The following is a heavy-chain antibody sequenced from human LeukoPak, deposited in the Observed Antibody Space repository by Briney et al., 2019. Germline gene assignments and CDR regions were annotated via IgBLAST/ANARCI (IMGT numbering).Heavy chain of an antibody. V-gene: IGHV3-21*04. D-gene: IGHD6-13*01. CDR2: ISSSSSYI. J-gene: IGHJ3*02. CDR1: GFTFSSYS. Sequence: GGSLRLSCAASGFTFSSYSMNWVRQAPGKGLEWVSSISSSSSYIYYADSVKGRFTISRDNAKNSLYLQMNSLRAEDTAVYYCASGQQLVLYDAFDIWGQGTMVTVSS. CDR3: ASGQQLVLYDAFDI.